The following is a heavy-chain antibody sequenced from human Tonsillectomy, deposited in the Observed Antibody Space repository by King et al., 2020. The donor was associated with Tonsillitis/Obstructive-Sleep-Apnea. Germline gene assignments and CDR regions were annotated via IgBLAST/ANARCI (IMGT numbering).Heavy chain of an antibody. CDR1: GFTFSSYW. D-gene: IGHD2-21*01. Sequence: VQLVESGGGSVQPGGSLRLSCAASGFTFSSYWMSWVRQAPVKGLEWLANIKQDGSEKYYVYSVKGRFTISRDTAKNSLYLQMNSLRAEDTAVYYCARGGAYPDEYFQHWGQGTLVTVSS. CDR2: IKQDGSEK. V-gene: IGHV3-7*04. CDR3: ARGGAYPDEYFQH. J-gene: IGHJ1*01.